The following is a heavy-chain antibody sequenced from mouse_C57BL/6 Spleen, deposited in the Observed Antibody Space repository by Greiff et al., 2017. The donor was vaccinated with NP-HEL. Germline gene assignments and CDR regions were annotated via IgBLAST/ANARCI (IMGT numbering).Heavy chain of an antibody. CDR3: TRRDYDYDVDAMDY. Sequence: EVQGVESGEGLVKPGGSLKLSCAASGFTFSSYAMSWVRQTPEKRLEWVAYISSGGDYIYYADTVKGRFTISRDNARNTLYLQMSSLKSEDTAMYYCTRRDYDYDVDAMDYWGQGTSVTVSS. D-gene: IGHD2-4*01. CDR2: ISSGGDYI. CDR1: GFTFSSYA. J-gene: IGHJ4*01. V-gene: IGHV5S21*01.